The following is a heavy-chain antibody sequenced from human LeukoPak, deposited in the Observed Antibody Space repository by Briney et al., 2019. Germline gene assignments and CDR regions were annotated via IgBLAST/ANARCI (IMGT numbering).Heavy chain of an antibody. CDR1: GFTFDDYF. Sequence: GRSLRLSCAASGFTFDDYFMHWVRQAPGKGLEWVSGINWNSKTIRYADSVKGRFTISRDNAKNSLYLQMNSLRAEDTALYYCAKNGNYGDYFDYWGQGTLVTVSS. J-gene: IGHJ4*02. D-gene: IGHD4-17*01. CDR3: AKNGNYGDYFDY. CDR2: INWNSKTI. V-gene: IGHV3-9*01.